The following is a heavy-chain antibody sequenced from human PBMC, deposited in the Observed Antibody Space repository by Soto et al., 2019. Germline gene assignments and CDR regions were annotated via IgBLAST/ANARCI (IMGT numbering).Heavy chain of an antibody. CDR1: GFSFTNFA. CDR2: IGASGDIT. CDR3: ENDDLPDRGDDYFAY. J-gene: IGHJ4*02. V-gene: IGHV3-23*01. Sequence: GGSLRLSCAASGFSFTNFAMSWVRQAPGKGLEWVAGIGASGDITWYTDSVKGRLSISRDNSKNTLYQQLNSLRFEDTAVYYCENDDLPDRGDDYFAYFGPGPLITVSS. D-gene: IGHD2-21*02.